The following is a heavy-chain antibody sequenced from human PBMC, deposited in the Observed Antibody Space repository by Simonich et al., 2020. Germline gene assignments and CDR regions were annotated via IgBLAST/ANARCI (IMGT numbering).Heavy chain of an antibody. J-gene: IGHJ3*02. V-gene: IGHV1-18*01. CDR2: ISAYNGNT. CDR1: GYTFTSYG. D-gene: IGHD1-1*01. Sequence: QVQLVQSGAEVKKPGASVKVFCKASGYTFTSYGISWVRHAPGTGQEWMGWISAYNGNTNYAQKLQGRVTMTTDTSTSTAYMELRSLRSDDTAVYYCARSTTGTTAFDIWGQGTMVTVSS. CDR3: ARSTTGTTAFDI.